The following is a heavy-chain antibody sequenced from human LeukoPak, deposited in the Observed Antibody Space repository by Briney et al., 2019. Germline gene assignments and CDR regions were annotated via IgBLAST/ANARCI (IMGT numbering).Heavy chain of an antibody. CDR1: GGSISSYS. Sequence: SETLSLTCTVSGGSISSYSWSWIRQPPGKGLEWIGYIYYSGSTNYNPSLKSRVTISVDTSKNQFSLKLSSVTAADTAVYYCARWDSGSYYSFDYWGQGTLVTVSS. J-gene: IGHJ4*02. CDR2: IYYSGST. CDR3: ARWDSGSYYSFDY. D-gene: IGHD1-26*01. V-gene: IGHV4-59*01.